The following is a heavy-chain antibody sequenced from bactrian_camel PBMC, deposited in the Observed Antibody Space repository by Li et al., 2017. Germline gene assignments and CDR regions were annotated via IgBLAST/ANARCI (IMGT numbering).Heavy chain of an antibody. D-gene: IGHD3*01. CDR2: TSSDGRT. CDR1: KFAFDMFE. Sequence: HVQLVESGGDSVQAGGSLRLSCTSSKFAFDMFELNWYRQTPGNSCDLVATTSSDGRTYYADAVKGRFTISHDDAKNALYLDMNNLKPEDTAMYYCAIGLHLEVMGSWADADFEYWGQGTQVTVS. V-gene: IGHV3S55*01. J-gene: IGHJ6*01. CDR3: AIGLHLEVMGSWADADFEY.